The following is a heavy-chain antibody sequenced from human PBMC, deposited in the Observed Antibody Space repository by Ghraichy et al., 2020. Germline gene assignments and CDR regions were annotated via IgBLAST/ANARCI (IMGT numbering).Heavy chain of an antibody. J-gene: IGHJ4*02. CDR1: VGSFSGYY. CDR2: INHSGST. CDR3: ARGRGLVGYYFDY. V-gene: IGHV4-34*01. Sequence: SETLSLTCAVYVGSFSGYYWSWIRQPPGKGLEWIGEINHSGSTNYNPSLKSRVPISVDTSKNQFSLKLSSVTAADTAVYYCARGRGLVGYYFDYWGQGTLVTVSS. D-gene: IGHD1-26*01.